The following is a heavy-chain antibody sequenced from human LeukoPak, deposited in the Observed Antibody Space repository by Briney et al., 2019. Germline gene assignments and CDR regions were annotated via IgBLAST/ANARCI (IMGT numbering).Heavy chain of an antibody. V-gene: IGHV3-7*01. CDR1: GFAFRNYW. J-gene: IGHJ4*02. D-gene: IGHD5-18*01. Sequence: PGGSLRLSCGASGFAFRNYWMSWVRQAPGKGLEWVANIQQDGSEKNYIDSVQGRFTISRDNAKTSLYLQMNSLRAEDTAVYYCATSRGYSYGYDYWGQGTLVTVSS. CDR2: IQQDGSEK. CDR3: ATSRGYSYGYDY.